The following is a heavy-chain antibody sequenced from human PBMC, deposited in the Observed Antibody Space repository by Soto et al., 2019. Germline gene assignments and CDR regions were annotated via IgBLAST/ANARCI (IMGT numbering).Heavy chain of an antibody. CDR2: IGSGGDT. V-gene: IGHV3-13*01. D-gene: IGHD3-9*01. Sequence: PGXDLRLTCKATGFTLSSYDLHWVRQATGEGLAWVSGIGSGGDTHYADSVKGRFIISREDGKNSLYLQMNNLRVGDTAVYYCTRKTPPTGMEVWGQGATVAVSS. J-gene: IGHJ6*02. CDR1: GFTLSSYD. CDR3: TRKTPPTGMEV.